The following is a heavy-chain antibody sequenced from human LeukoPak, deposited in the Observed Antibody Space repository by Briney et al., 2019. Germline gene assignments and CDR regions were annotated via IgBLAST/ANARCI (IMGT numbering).Heavy chain of an antibody. J-gene: IGHJ3*02. CDR3: TRDRGFGELFPHAFDI. D-gene: IGHD3-10*01. Sequence: QSGGSLRLSCTASGFNFGDYAMSWVRQAPGKGLEGVGFIRSKAYGGTTEYAASVKGRFTISRDDSKSIAYLQMNSLKTEDTAVYYCTRDRGFGELFPHAFDIWGQGTMVTVSS. V-gene: IGHV3-49*04. CDR1: GFNFGDYA. CDR2: IRSKAYGGTT.